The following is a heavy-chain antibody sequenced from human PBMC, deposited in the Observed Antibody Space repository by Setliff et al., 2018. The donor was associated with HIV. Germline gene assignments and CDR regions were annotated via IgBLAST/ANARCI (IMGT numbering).Heavy chain of an antibody. D-gene: IGHD4-4*01. Sequence: PSETLSLTCTVSGGSISTGGYYWSWIRQQPGKGLEWIGYIYYRGTTHYNPSLRSRATLSVDTSKNQFSLKLTSVTAADTAVYYCARAADYSNYVLTFWGRGNMVTVSS. CDR2: IYYRGTT. CDR1: GGSISTGGYY. CDR3: ARAADYSNYVLTF. J-gene: IGHJ4*02. V-gene: IGHV4-31*03.